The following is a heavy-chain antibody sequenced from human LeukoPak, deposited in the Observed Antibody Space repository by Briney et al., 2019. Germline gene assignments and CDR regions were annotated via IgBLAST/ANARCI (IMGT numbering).Heavy chain of an antibody. CDR2: INSNGRST. CDR1: GFTFSAYA. V-gene: IGHV3-64D*09. D-gene: IGHD5-24*01. CDR3: VKEMATITSPFDY. Sequence: GGSLRLSCSASGFTFSAYAMHWVRQAPGKGLEYILAINSNGRSTHYTDSVKGRFTISRDNSKNMVYLQMSSLRPEDTAVYYCVKEMATITSPFDYWGQGTLVTVSS. J-gene: IGHJ4*02.